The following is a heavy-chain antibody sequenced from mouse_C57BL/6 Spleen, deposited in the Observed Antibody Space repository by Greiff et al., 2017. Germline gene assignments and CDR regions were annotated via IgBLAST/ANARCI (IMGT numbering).Heavy chain of an antibody. D-gene: IGHD3-1*01. J-gene: IGHJ1*03. CDR3: VRRGSSYWYFDV. CDR2: IRSKSNNYAT. Sequence: EVKVVESGGGLVQPKGSLKLSCAASGFSFNTYAMNWVRQAPGKGLEWVARIRSKSNNYATYYADSVKDRFTISRDDSESMLYLQMNNLKTEDTAMYYCVRRGSSYWYFDVWGTGTTVTVSS. CDR1: GFSFNTYA. V-gene: IGHV10-1*01.